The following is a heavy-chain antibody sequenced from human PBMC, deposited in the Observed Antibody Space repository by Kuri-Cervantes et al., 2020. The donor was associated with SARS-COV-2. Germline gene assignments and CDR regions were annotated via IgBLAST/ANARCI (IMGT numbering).Heavy chain of an antibody. Sequence: ASVKVSCKASGYTFTSYGISWVRQAPGQGLEWMGWISAYNGNTNYAQKLQGRVTMTTDTSTSTAYMELRSLRSDDTAVHYCARDGTTIFGADPLRYYYYYMDVWGKGTTVTVSS. CDR1: GYTFTSYG. J-gene: IGHJ6*03. V-gene: IGHV1-18*01. CDR3: ARDGTTIFGADPLRYYYYYMDV. CDR2: ISAYNGNT. D-gene: IGHD3-3*01.